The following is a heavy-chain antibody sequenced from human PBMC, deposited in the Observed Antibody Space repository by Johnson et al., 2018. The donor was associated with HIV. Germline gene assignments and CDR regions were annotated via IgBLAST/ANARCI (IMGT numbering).Heavy chain of an antibody. CDR3: ASIDAFDI. J-gene: IGHJ3*02. CDR2: IYSGGST. CDR1: GFTFDDYG. V-gene: IGHV3-66*02. Sequence: VQLVESGGGVVRPGGSLRLSCAASGFTFDDYGMSWVRQAPGKGLEWVSVIYSGGSTYYADSVKGRFTISRDNSKNTLYLQMNSLRAEDTAVYYCASIDAFDIWGQGTMVTVSS.